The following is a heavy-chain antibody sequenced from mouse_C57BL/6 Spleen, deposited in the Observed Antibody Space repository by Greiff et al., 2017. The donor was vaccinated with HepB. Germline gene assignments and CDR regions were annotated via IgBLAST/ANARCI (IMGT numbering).Heavy chain of an antibody. CDR1: GFTFSDAW. CDR3: TRHCYYDAMDY. J-gene: IGHJ4*01. D-gene: IGHD2-12*01. CDR2: IRNKANNHAT. V-gene: IGHV6-6*01. Sequence: EVQLQESGGGLVQPGGSMKLSCAASGFTFSDAWMDWVRQSPEKGLERVAEIRNKANNHATYYAESVKGRFTISRDDSKSSVYLQMNSLRAEDTGIYYCTRHCYYDAMDYWGQGTSVTVSS.